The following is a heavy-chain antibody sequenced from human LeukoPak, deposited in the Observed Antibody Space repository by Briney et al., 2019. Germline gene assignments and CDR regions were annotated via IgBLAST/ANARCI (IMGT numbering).Heavy chain of an antibody. J-gene: IGHJ4*02. CDR3: ARDPYQIVVFDY. Sequence: SETLSLTCTVSGYSISSGYYWGWIRQPPGKGLEWIGSIYHSGSTYYNPSLKSRVTISVDTSKNQFSLKLSSVTAADTAVYYCARDPYQIVVFDYWGQGTLVTVSS. CDR1: GYSISSGYY. CDR2: IYHSGST. V-gene: IGHV4-38-2*02. D-gene: IGHD3-22*01.